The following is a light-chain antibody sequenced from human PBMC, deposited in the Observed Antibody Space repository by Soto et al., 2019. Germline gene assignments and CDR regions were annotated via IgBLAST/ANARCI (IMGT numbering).Light chain of an antibody. CDR3: QQLSTYPST. CDR1: QGIGSY. CDR2: AAS. J-gene: IGKJ4*01. Sequence: IQLTQSPSSLSASVGDRVTITCRASQGIGSYLAWYQQKPGEAPKLLIFAASTLQSGVPSRFSGSGSGTDFTLTISSLQAEDFATYYCQQLSTYPSTFGGGPKVEIK. V-gene: IGKV1-9*01.